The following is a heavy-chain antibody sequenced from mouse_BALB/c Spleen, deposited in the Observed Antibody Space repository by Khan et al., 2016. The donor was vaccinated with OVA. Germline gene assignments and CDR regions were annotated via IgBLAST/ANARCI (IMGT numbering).Heavy chain of an antibody. CDR2: INPNNGGS. CDR3: TRSGYGSFAY. Sequence: QVQLKQSGAELVKTGASVKLSCKASGYTFSSYYLYWAKQRPGQGLEWIGEINPNNGGSNFNEKFKSKATLTVDKSSYTAYMQLSSLTSEDSAVYYCTRSGYGSFAYWGQGTLVTVSA. J-gene: IGHJ3*01. CDR1: GYTFSSYY. V-gene: IGHV1S81*02. D-gene: IGHD2-2*01.